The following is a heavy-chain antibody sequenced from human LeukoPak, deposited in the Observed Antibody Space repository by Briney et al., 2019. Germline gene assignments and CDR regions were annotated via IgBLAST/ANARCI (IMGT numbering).Heavy chain of an antibody. Sequence: SETLSLTCTVSGGSISIYYWSWIRQPPGKGLEWIGYIYYSGSTNYNPSLKSRVTISVDTSKNQFSLKLSSVTAADTAVYYCARDEKQGFDPWGQGTLVTVSS. V-gene: IGHV4-59*01. CDR2: IYYSGST. CDR3: ARDEKQGFDP. J-gene: IGHJ5*02. CDR1: GGSISIYY.